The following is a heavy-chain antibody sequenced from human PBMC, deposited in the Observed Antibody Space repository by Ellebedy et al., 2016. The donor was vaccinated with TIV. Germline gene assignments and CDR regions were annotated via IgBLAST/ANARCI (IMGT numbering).Heavy chain of an antibody. V-gene: IGHV3-33*01. CDR1: GFTFSAYG. J-gene: IGHJ4*02. CDR2: IWRAGSRE. Sequence: PGESLKISCATSGFTFSAYGLHWVRQAPGKGLEWVAVIWRAGSREIYADSVKGRFTISRDNSKNTVFLQMNSLRAEDTAVYYCARESDLGSIGAGFDYWGQGDLVTVSS. D-gene: IGHD3-3*01. CDR3: ARESDLGSIGAGFDY.